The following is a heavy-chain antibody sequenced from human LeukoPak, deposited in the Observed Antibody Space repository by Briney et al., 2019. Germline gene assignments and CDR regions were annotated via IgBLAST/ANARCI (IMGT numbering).Heavy chain of an antibody. CDR2: IWYDGSNK. J-gene: IGHJ5*02. CDR1: GFTFSSYG. D-gene: IGHD2-15*01. Sequence: GGSLRLSCAASGFTFSSYGMHWVRQAPGKGLAWVAVIWYDGSNKYYADSVKGRFTISRDNSKNTLYLQMNSLRAEDTAVYYCARDGYCSGGSCFSGFDPWGQGTLVTVSS. CDR3: ARDGYCSGGSCFSGFDP. V-gene: IGHV3-33*01.